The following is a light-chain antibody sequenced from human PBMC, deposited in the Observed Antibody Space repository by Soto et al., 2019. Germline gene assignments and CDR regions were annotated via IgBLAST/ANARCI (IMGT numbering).Light chain of an antibody. J-gene: IGKJ4*01. CDR1: QSISSW. CDR3: QQYNSYSLT. Sequence: DIQMTQSPSTLSASVGDRVTITCRASQSISSWLAWYQQKPGKAPKLLIYDASSLESGVPSRFRGSGSGTEFTLTIISLQPDDFATYYCQQYNSYSLTFGGGTKVAIK. CDR2: DAS. V-gene: IGKV1-5*01.